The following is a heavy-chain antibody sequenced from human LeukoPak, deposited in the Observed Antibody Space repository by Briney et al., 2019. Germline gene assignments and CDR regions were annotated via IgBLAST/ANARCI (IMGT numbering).Heavy chain of an antibody. V-gene: IGHV3-21*01. CDR2: ISSSSRYI. D-gene: IGHD1-26*01. Sequence: GGSLRLSCAVSGFTFSRYSMNWVRQAPGKGLEWVSSISSSSRYIYYADSVKGRFTISRDNAENSLYLQMNSLRAEDTAGYYCARARLDSGSYFTDYWGQGTLVTVSS. CDR3: ARARLDSGSYFTDY. CDR1: GFTFSRYS. J-gene: IGHJ4*02.